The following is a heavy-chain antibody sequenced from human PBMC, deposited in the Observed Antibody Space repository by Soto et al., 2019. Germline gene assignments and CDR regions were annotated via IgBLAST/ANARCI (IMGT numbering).Heavy chain of an antibody. D-gene: IGHD5-12*01. CDR2: ISVSGGST. CDR1: GFTFSGYA. J-gene: IGHJ4*02. CDR3: EKAIPDGYTLQGADY. V-gene: IGHV3-23*01. Sequence: EVQLLESGGGLVQPGGSLRLSCAASGFTFSGYAMSWVRQAPGKGLEWVSTISVSGGSTYYTDSVKGRFTISRDNSRYTLSLQITSVRGEDTAVYYCEKAIPDGYTLQGADYWGQGTLVTVSS.